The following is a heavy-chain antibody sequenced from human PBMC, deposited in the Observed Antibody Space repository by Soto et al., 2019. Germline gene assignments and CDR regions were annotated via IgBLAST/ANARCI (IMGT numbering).Heavy chain of an antibody. J-gene: IGHJ4*02. Sequence: PSETLSLTCAVYGGSFSGYYWSWIRQPPGKGLEWIGEINHSGSTNYNPSLKSRVTISVDTSKNQFSLKLSSVPAADTAVYYCAREIAATGYFDYWDQGPLVAVSS. CDR1: GGSFSGYY. V-gene: IGHV4-34*01. CDR2: INHSGST. D-gene: IGHD6-13*01. CDR3: AREIAATGYFDY.